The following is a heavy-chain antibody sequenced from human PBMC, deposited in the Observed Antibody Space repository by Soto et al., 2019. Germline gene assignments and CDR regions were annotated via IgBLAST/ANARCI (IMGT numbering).Heavy chain of an antibody. D-gene: IGHD2-15*01. CDR1: GYTLTSYD. V-gene: IGHV1-8*01. Sequence: GASVKVSFKASGYTLTSYDINCVRQATGQLLEWMLWMNPNSVNTGYAQKFQGRVTMTSNTSISTAYIELSSLISEDTSVYYCASSRPEIVGNRFDPWGQGTLVTVSS. CDR2: MNPNSVNT. CDR3: ASSRPEIVGNRFDP. J-gene: IGHJ5*02.